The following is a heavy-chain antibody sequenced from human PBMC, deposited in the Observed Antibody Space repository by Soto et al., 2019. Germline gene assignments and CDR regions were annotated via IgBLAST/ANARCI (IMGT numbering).Heavy chain of an antibody. Sequence: GGSLRLSCAASGFTFSSYAMSWVRQAPGKGLEWVSAISGSGGSTYYADSVKGRLTISRDNSKNTLYLQMNSLRAEDTAVYYCATDIVVVVAATYWGQGTLVTVSS. CDR1: GFTFSSYA. J-gene: IGHJ4*02. V-gene: IGHV3-23*01. D-gene: IGHD2-15*01. CDR3: ATDIVVVVAATY. CDR2: ISGSGGST.